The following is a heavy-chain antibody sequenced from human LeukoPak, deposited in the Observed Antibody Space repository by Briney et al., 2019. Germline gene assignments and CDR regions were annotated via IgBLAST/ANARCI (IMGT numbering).Heavy chain of an antibody. CDR2: IRYDGSNK. CDR3: AKDQTNIAAAGTSIGY. D-gene: IGHD6-13*01. CDR1: GFTFSSYG. J-gene: IGHJ4*02. Sequence: GGSLRLSCAASGFTFSSYGMHWVRQAPGKGLEWVAFIRYDGSNKYYADSVKGRFTISRDNSKNTLYLQMNSLRAEDTAVYYCAKDQTNIAAAGTSIGYWGQGTLVTVSS. V-gene: IGHV3-30*02.